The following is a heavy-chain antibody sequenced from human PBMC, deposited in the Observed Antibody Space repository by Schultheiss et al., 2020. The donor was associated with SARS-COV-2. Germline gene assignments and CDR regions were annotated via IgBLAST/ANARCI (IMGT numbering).Heavy chain of an antibody. Sequence: ASVKVSCKTSGYSFTSYGVNWVRRAPGQGLEWMGWISGQNGNTKYAQKVQGRVTLTTDTSTRTAYMELRSLRSDDTAVYYCARESEGFGELWHWGQGTLVTVSS. CDR1: GYSFTSYG. CDR3: ARESEGFGELWH. V-gene: IGHV1-18*01. D-gene: IGHD3-10*01. J-gene: IGHJ4*02. CDR2: ISGQNGNT.